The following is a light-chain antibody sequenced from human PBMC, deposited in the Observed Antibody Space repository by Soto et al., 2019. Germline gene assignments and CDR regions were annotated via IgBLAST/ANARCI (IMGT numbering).Light chain of an antibody. J-gene: IGKJ4*01. V-gene: IGKV1-12*01. CDR3: QQGNSFPLA. CDR2: AAS. Sequence: DIQMTQPASSVSASVGDRVTITCRASQGIGSWLAWYQQKPGKAPKLLISAASSLQSGVPTRFSGSGSGTDFTLTIWSLQPEDFETYFCQQGNSFPLAFGGGTKVDIK. CDR1: QGIGSW.